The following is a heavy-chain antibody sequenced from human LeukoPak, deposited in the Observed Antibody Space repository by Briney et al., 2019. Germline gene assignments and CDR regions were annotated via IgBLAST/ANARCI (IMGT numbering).Heavy chain of an antibody. CDR2: INHSGST. D-gene: IGHD3-22*01. J-gene: IGHJ3*02. Sequence: SETLSLTCAVYGGSFSGYYWSWIRQPPGKGLEWIGEINHSGSTNYNPSLKSRVTISVDTSKNQFSLKLSSVTTADTAVYFCARGPYSYDSSGAFDIWGQGTMVTVSS. V-gene: IGHV4-34*01. CDR1: GGSFSGYY. CDR3: ARGPYSYDSSGAFDI.